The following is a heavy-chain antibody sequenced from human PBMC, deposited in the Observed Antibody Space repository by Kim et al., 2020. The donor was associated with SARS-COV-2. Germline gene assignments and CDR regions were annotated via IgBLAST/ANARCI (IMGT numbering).Heavy chain of an antibody. J-gene: IGHJ4*02. V-gene: IGHV3-48*04. Sequence: YHAGSVKGRFTISRDTAKNPLYLQMNSLRAEDTAVYYCARRETGLYYFDYWGQGTLVTVSS. CDR3: ARRETGLYYFDY.